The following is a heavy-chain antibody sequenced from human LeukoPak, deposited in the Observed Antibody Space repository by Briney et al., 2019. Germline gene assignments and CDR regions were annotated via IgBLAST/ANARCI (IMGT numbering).Heavy chain of an antibody. CDR2: IKEDGSEK. V-gene: IGHV3-7*03. J-gene: IGHJ4*02. Sequence: GGSLRLSCAGSGFTFSTYWMHWVRQAPGKGLEWVANIKEDGSEKYYVDSVKGRFTISRDNAKNSLYLQMNSLRAEDTAVYYCARRYFDYWGQGTLVTVSS. CDR3: ARRYFDY. CDR1: GFTFSTYW.